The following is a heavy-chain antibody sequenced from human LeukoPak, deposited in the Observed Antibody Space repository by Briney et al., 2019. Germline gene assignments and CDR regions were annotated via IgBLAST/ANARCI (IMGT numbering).Heavy chain of an antibody. Sequence: GGSLRLSCAASGFTFSSYSMNWVRQAPGKGLEWVSSISSSSSYIYYADSVKGRFTISRDNAKNSLYLQMNSLRAEDTAVYYCAGPGAHYDFWSGYAFDIWGQGTMVTVSS. CDR3: AGPGAHYDFWSGYAFDI. J-gene: IGHJ3*02. CDR1: GFTFSSYS. V-gene: IGHV3-21*01. D-gene: IGHD3-3*01. CDR2: ISSSSSYI.